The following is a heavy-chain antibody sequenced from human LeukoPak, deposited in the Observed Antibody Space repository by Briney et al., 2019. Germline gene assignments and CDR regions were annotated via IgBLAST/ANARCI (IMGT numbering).Heavy chain of an antibody. J-gene: IGHJ4*02. V-gene: IGHV3-23*01. CDR2: ITASGNST. Sequence: TGGSLRLSCAASGFTFSSYAMSWVRHAPGKGLEWVSTITASGNSTYYADSVRGRFPISRDNSKNTLYLQMNSLRAEDTAVYYCAKYRGGFDYWGQGTLVTVSS. CDR3: AKYRGGFDY. CDR1: GFTFSSYA.